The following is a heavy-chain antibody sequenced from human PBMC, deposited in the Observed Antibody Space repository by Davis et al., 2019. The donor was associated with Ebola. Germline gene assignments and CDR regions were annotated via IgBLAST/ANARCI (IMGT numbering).Heavy chain of an antibody. CDR1: GYTFTGYY. Sequence: ASVKVSCKASGYTFTGYYMHWVRQAPGQGLEWMGWINPNSGGTNYAQKFQGRVTMTRDTSISTAYMELSRLRSDDTAVYYCARTAVDNAYYYYYYGMDVWGQGTTVTVSS. CDR3: ARTAVDNAYYYYYYGMDV. J-gene: IGHJ6*02. CDR2: INPNSGGT. D-gene: IGHD4-23*01. V-gene: IGHV1-2*02.